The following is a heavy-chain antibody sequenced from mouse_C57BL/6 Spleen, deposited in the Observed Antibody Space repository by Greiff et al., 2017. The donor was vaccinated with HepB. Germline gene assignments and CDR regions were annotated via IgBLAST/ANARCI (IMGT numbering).Heavy chain of an antibody. Sequence: EVKLVESGGGLVKPGGSLKLSCAASGFTFSDYGMHWVRQAPEKGLEWVAYISSGSSTIYYADTVKGRFTISRDNAKNTLFLQMTSLRSEDTAMYYCARPRGNYLYAMDYWGQGTSVTVSS. J-gene: IGHJ4*01. CDR1: GFTFSDYG. CDR2: ISSGSSTI. CDR3: ARPRGNYLYAMDY. V-gene: IGHV5-17*01. D-gene: IGHD2-1*01.